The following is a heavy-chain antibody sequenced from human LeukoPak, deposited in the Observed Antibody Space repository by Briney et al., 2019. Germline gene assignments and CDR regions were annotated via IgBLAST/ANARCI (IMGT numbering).Heavy chain of an antibody. CDR3: ARGQPSIAVAGTRDY. V-gene: IGHV1-8*01. CDR2: MNPNSGNT. J-gene: IGHJ4*02. CDR1: VYTFTSYD. Sequence: ASVKVSCKASVYTFTSYDINWVRQATGQGLEWMGWMNPNSGNTGYARKFQGRVTMTRNTSISTAYMELSSLRSEDTAVYYCARGQPSIAVAGTRDYWGQGTLVTVSS. D-gene: IGHD6-19*01.